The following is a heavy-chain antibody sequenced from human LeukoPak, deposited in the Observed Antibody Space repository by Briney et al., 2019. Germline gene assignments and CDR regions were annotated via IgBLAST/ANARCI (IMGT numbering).Heavy chain of an antibody. D-gene: IGHD4-23*01. CDR2: INPSSGGT. Sequence: ASVKVSCKASGYTFTGFYMHWVRQAPGQGLEWMGWINPSSGGTNSAQKFQGRFTMTRDTSISTAYMELSRLRSDDTAVYYCARVYGAKAKFDYWGQGTLVTVSS. CDR3: ARVYGAKAKFDY. J-gene: IGHJ4*02. CDR1: GYTFTGFY. V-gene: IGHV1-2*02.